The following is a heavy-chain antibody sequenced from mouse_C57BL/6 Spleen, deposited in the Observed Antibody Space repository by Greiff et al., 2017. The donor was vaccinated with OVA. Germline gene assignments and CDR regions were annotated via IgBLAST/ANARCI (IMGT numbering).Heavy chain of an antibody. CDR1: GFSLTSYG. J-gene: IGHJ3*01. D-gene: IGHD2-4*01. V-gene: IGHV2-2*01. CDR2: IWSGGST. CDR3: ARNYYDYDTLFAY. Sequence: VHLVESGPGLVQPSQSLSITCTVSGFSLTSYGVHWVRQSPGKGLEWLGVIWSGGSTDYNAAFISRLSISKDNSKSQVFFKMNSLQADDTAIYYCARNYYDYDTLFAYWGQGTLVTVSA.